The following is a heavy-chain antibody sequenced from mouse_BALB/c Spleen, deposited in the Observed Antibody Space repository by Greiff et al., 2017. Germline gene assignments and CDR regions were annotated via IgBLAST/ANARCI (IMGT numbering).Heavy chain of an antibody. CDR1: GYSFTDYI. J-gene: IGHJ3*01. CDR2: INPYYGST. V-gene: IGHV1-39*01. Sequence: VQLQQTGPELVKPGASVKISCTASGYSFTDYIMLWVKQSHGKSLEWIGNINPYYGSTSYNLKFKGKATLTVDKSSSTAYMQLNSLTSEDSAVYYCARWGFDGYTFAYWGQGTLVSVSA. CDR3: ARWGFDGYTFAY. D-gene: IGHD2-3*01.